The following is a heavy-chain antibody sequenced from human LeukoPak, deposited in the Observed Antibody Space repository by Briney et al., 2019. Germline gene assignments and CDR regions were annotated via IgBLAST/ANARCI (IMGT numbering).Heavy chain of an antibody. CDR1: GGSISSSGFY. Sequence: SETLSLTCTVSGGSISSSGFYWGWIRQPPGKGLEWIGTIYYSGSTYYKPSLKSRVTISVDTSKNQFSLKLSSVTAADTAVYYCARATGSSSPRGYYYYYMDVWGKGTTVTVSS. CDR2: IYYSGST. J-gene: IGHJ6*03. V-gene: IGHV4-39*07. D-gene: IGHD6-13*01. CDR3: ARATGSSSPRGYYYYYMDV.